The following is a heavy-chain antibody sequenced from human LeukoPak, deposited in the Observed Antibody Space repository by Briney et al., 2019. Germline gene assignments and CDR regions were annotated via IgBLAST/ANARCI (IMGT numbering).Heavy chain of an antibody. D-gene: IGHD6-6*01. CDR1: GFTISLYA. CDR3: VKGGQYSSSSHFDY. CDR2: ISSKGVST. V-gene: IGHV3-64D*09. Sequence: PGGSLRLSCSASGFTISLYAMHWVRQAPGKGLEYVSGISSKGVSTYYADSVKGRFTISRDNSKDTMFLQMSSLGPEDTAVYYCVKGGQYSSSSHFDYWGQGTLVTVSS. J-gene: IGHJ4*02.